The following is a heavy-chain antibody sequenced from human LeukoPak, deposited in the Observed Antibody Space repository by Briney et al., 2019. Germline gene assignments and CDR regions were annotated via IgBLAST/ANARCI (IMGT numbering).Heavy chain of an antibody. J-gene: IGHJ6*03. CDR2: INHSGST. CDR3: ARVLVYTIFGVVIPKEYMDV. V-gene: IGHV4-34*01. CDR1: GGSFSGYY. Sequence: SETLSLTCAVYGGSFSGYYWSWIRQPPGKGLEWIGEINHSGSTNYNPSLKSRVTISVDTSKNQFSLKLSSVTAADTAVYYCARVLVYTIFGVVIPKEYMDVGGKRTTVTVSS. D-gene: IGHD3-3*01.